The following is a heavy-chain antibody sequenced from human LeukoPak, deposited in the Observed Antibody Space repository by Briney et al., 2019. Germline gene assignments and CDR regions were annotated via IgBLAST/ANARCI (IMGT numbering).Heavy chain of an antibody. Sequence: PSETLSLTCTVSGGSISSSSYYWGWIRQPPGKGLEWIASISYSGSTYNNPSLKSRVTISVDTSENQFSLKLSTVTAADTAVYFCARHRSSTWYDALHIWGQGTMVTVPS. J-gene: IGHJ3*02. CDR2: ISYSGST. CDR1: GGSISSSSYY. CDR3: ARHRSSTWYDALHI. V-gene: IGHV4-39*01. D-gene: IGHD6-13*01.